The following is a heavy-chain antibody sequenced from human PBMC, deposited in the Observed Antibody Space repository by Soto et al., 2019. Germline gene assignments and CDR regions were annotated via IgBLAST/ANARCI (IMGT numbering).Heavy chain of an antibody. CDR3: AKSLVVVPTDMDV. Sequence: GSLRLSCAASGFTFSSYAMHWVRQAPGKGLEWVAVISYDGSNKYYADSVKGRFTISRDNSKNTLYLQMNSLRAEDTAVYYCAKSLVVVPTDMDVWGKGTTVTVSS. CDR1: GFTFSSYA. V-gene: IGHV3-30-3*02. J-gene: IGHJ6*03. CDR2: ISYDGSNK. D-gene: IGHD2-15*01.